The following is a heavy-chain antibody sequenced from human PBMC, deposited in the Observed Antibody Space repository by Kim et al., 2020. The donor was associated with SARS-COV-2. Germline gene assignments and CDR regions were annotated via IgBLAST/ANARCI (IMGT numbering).Heavy chain of an antibody. Sequence: SETLSLTCTVSGGSISSGDYYWSWIRQPPGKGLEWIGYIYYSGSTYYNPSLKSRVTIPVDTSKNQFSLKLSSVTAADTAVYYCARVVRITIFGVVNHFDYWGQGTLVTVSS. CDR3: ARVVRITIFGVVNHFDY. J-gene: IGHJ4*02. CDR1: GGSISSGDYY. V-gene: IGHV4-30-4*01. D-gene: IGHD3-3*01. CDR2: IYYSGST.